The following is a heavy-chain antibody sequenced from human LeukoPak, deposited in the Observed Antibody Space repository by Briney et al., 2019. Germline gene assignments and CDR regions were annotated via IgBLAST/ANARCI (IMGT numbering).Heavy chain of an antibody. D-gene: IGHD3-10*01. CDR1: GGSFSGYY. Sequence: SETLSLTCAVYGGSFSGYYWSWIRQPPRKGLEWIGEINHSGSTNYNPSLKSRVTISVDTSKNQFSLKLSSVTAADTAVYYCARALAGGSRIYYYYYGMDVWGQDPTVTVSS. V-gene: IGHV4-34*01. CDR2: INHSGST. J-gene: IGHJ6*02. CDR3: ARALAGGSRIYYYYYGMDV.